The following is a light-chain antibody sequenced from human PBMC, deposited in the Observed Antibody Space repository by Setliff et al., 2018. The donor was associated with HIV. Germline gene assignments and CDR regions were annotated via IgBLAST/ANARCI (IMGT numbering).Light chain of an antibody. J-gene: IGLJ1*01. CDR1: SSNIGSNT. CDR3: AVWDDILNAFFV. V-gene: IGLV1-44*01. Sequence: VLTQPPSASGTPGQRVTISCSGSSSNIGSNTVNWYKQLPGTAPKLLMYSNNQRPSGVPDRFSGSKSGTSASLAISGLQSGDEADYYCAVWDDILNAFFVFGTGTKVTVL. CDR2: SNN.